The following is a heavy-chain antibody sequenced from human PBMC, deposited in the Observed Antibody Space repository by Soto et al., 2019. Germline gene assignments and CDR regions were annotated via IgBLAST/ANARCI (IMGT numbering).Heavy chain of an antibody. CDR3: ARSFCRDAVRCNWFDP. J-gene: IGHJ5*02. CDR1: GASSSSYY. CDR2: MNDFGRT. D-gene: IGHD2-8*01. Sequence: QVQLQESGPGLVKSSETLSLTCTVSGASSSSYYWSWIRQPPGKGLEWIGYMNDFGRTIYNPSLKIRVTISLDTSKNQFSLKLTSVIAADTAVYYCARSFCRDAVRCNWFDPWGQGTLVTVSS. V-gene: IGHV4-59*01.